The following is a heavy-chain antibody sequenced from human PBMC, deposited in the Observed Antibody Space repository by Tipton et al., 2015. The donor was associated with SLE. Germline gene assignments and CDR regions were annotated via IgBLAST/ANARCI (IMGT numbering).Heavy chain of an antibody. D-gene: IGHD5-12*01. J-gene: IGHJ4*02. Sequence: TLSLTCTVSGGSISSHYWSWIRQPPGKGLEWIGYVYSSGSTKYNPSLKSRVTISVDTSKNQFSLKLSSVTAADTAVYYCARHPPRGGSGYALDNWGQGTLVTVSS. V-gene: IGHV4-59*11. CDR1: GGSISSHY. CDR2: VYSSGST. CDR3: ARHPPRGGSGYALDN.